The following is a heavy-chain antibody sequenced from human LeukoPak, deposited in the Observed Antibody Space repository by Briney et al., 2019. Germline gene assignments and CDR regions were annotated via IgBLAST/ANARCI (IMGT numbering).Heavy chain of an antibody. V-gene: IGHV1-18*04. CDR2: ISAYNGNT. D-gene: IGHD3-22*01. CDR1: GYTFTSYG. CDR3: AREGIWYDSSGYYPWYYFDY. J-gene: IGHJ4*02. Sequence: ASVKVSCTASGYTFTSYGISWVRQAPGQGLEWMGWISAYNGNTNYAQKLQGRVTMTTDTSTSTAYMELRSLRSDDTAVYYCAREGIWYDSSGYYPWYYFDYRGQGTLVTVSS.